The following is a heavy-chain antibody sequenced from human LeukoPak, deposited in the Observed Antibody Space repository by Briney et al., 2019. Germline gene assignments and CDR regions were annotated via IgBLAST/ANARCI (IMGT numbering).Heavy chain of an antibody. Sequence: SETLSLTCTVSGGSISNYYRNWIRQPPGKGLEWIGYIYYSGTTNYNPSLKSRVSMSVDTSKNQFSLKLSSVTAADTAVYYCARHRYYYRSGSYYGAPYYMDVWGKGTTVTISS. V-gene: IGHV4-59*08. D-gene: IGHD3-10*01. CDR2: IYYSGTT. J-gene: IGHJ6*03. CDR1: GGSISNYY. CDR3: ARHRYYYRSGSYYGAPYYMDV.